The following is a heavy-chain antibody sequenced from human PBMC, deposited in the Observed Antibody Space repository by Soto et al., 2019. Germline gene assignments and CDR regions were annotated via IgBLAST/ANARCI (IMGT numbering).Heavy chain of an antibody. CDR2: IYHSGSI. V-gene: IGHV4-4*09. CDR3: ARGPSGDKVDY. J-gene: IGHJ4*02. CDR1: GGSISSYS. Sequence: SETLSLTCTVSGGSISSYSWSWIRQPPGKGLEWIGYIYHSGSIYNNPSLKSRVTISVDTSKNQFSLQLSSVSAADTAVYYCARGPSGDKVDYWGQGTLVTVSS. D-gene: IGHD7-27*01.